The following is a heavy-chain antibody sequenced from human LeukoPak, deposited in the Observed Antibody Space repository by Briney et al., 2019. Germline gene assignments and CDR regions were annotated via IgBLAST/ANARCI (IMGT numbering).Heavy chain of an antibody. J-gene: IGHJ4*02. Sequence: SQTLSLTCTVSGGSINSGDYYWSWIRQLPGKGLEWSGSIYYSGSTYYNPSLKSRVTISVDTSKNQFSLKLNSLTAAETAVYYCARQYGSGSSYTPVVDLWGQGTLVTVSS. CDR3: ARQYGSGSSYTPVVDL. CDR1: GGSINSGDYY. D-gene: IGHD3-10*01. CDR2: IYYSGST. V-gene: IGHV4-39*01.